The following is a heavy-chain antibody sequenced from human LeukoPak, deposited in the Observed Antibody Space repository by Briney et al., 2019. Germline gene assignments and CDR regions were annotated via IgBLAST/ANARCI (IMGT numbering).Heavy chain of an antibody. J-gene: IGHJ4*02. CDR1: GFTFSSYS. D-gene: IGHD2-21*01. Sequence: GGSLRLSCAASGFTFSSYSMNWVRQAPGKGLEWVSSISSSSSHIYYADPVKGRFTISRDNAKNSLYLQMNSLRAEDTAVYYCAPSPPYGDDYWGQGTLVTVSS. CDR2: ISSSSSHI. V-gene: IGHV3-21*01. CDR3: APSPPYGDDY.